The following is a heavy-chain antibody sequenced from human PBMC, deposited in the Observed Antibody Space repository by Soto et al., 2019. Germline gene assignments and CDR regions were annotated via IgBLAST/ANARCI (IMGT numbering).Heavy chain of an antibody. V-gene: IGHV1-3*01. CDR2: INAGNGNT. D-gene: IGHD6-13*01. J-gene: IGHJ2*01. CDR3: ARDPSRPGIAAAEVRAYWYFDL. Sequence: GASVKVSCKASGYIFTNYAIHWVRQAPGQRLEWMGWINAGNGNTKYSQKFQGRVTITRDTSASTAYMELSSLRSEDTAVYYCARDPSRPGIAAAEVRAYWYFDLWGRGTLVTVSS. CDR1: GYIFTNYA.